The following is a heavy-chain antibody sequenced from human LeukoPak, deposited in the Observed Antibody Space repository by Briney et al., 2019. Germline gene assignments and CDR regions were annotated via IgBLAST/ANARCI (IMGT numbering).Heavy chain of an antibody. CDR2: IYYSGST. Sequence: SETLSLTSTVSGGCISSYYWSWIRQPPRKGLEWIGYIYYSGSTNYNPSLKSRVTISVDTSKNQFSLKLSSVTAADTAVYYCARDRSSGWYFDYWGQGTLVTVSS. J-gene: IGHJ4*02. CDR3: ARDRSSGWYFDY. V-gene: IGHV4-59*01. D-gene: IGHD6-19*01. CDR1: GGCISSYY.